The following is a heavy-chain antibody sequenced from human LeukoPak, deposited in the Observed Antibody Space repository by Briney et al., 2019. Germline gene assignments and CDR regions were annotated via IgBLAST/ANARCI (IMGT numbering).Heavy chain of an antibody. J-gene: IGHJ4*02. CDR1: GGSFSGYY. D-gene: IGHD6-13*01. Sequence: SETLSPTCAVYGGSFSGYYWSWIRQPPGKELEWITEINHTGSTNYNPSLKSRVTISVDTSKNQFSLKLRSVTAADTAVYYCARHLPAPDSNNYFDYWGQGTLVTVSS. V-gene: IGHV4-34*01. CDR3: ARHLPAPDSNNYFDY. CDR2: INHTGST.